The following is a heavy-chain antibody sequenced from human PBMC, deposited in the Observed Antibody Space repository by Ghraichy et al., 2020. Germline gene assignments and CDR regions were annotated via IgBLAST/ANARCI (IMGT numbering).Heavy chain of an antibody. Sequence: ASVKVSYKPSGYSFTNYGITWVRQAPGQGLEWIGWIWPFNGNTNSAQKFQGRVTMTTDTSTSTAYMELRSLRSDDTAVYYCARIRSLVAGDSWGQGTLITVSS. CDR3: ARIRSLVAGDS. CDR1: GYSFTNYG. D-gene: IGHD6-19*01. J-gene: IGHJ4*02. V-gene: IGHV1-18*01. CDR2: IWPFNGNT.